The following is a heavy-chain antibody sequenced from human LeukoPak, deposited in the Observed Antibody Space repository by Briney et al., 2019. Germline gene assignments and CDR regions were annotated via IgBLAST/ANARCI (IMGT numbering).Heavy chain of an antibody. CDR3: AKDRGYYYGSGSSMNYFDY. Sequence: PGASVKVSCKASGYTFTSYYMHWVRQAPGQGLEWMGIINPSGGSTSYAQKFQGRVTMTRDMSTSTVYMELSSLRAEDTAVYYCAKDRGYYYGSGSSMNYFDYWGQGTLVTVSS. CDR2: INPSGGST. CDR1: GYTFTSYY. D-gene: IGHD3-10*01. J-gene: IGHJ4*02. V-gene: IGHV1-46*01.